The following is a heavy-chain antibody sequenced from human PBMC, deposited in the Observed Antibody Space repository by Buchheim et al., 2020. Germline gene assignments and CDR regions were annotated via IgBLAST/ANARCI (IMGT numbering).Heavy chain of an antibody. CDR3: TGSYGDHRDFDY. D-gene: IGHD4-17*01. J-gene: IGHJ4*02. V-gene: IGHV3-72*01. CDR2: IRNKAKRYTT. Sequence: EVQLVESRGGLVQPGESLRLSCAASGFTFSDHYMDWVRQAPGEGLEWVGRIRNKAKRYTTQYAASVKGRFTISRDDSQNSLYLQMNSLKTEDTAVYYCTGSYGDHRDFDYWGQGTL. CDR1: GFTFSDHY.